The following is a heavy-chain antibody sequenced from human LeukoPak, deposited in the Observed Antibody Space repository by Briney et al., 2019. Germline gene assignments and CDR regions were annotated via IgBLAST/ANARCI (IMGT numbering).Heavy chain of an antibody. D-gene: IGHD5-18*01. J-gene: IGHJ6*02. V-gene: IGHV3-66*01. CDR2: IYSGGST. CDR1: GLTVSGNY. CDR3: ATIEGYSYGSSYYYYGMDV. Sequence: GGSLRLSCAPSGLTVSGNYMSWVRQAPGKGLEWVSGIYSGGSTYYAASVKGRFTIARENSKTTLYIQMNSLRAEDTAVYYCATIEGYSYGSSYYYYGMDVWGQGTTVTVSS.